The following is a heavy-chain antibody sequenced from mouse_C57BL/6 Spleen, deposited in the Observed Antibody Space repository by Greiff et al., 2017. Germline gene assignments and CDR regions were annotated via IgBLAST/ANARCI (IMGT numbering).Heavy chain of an antibody. V-gene: IGHV1-55*01. CDR1: GYTFTSYW. J-gene: IGHJ2*01. D-gene: IGHD2-1*01. Sequence: QVQLKQPGAELVKPGASVKMSCKASGYTFTSYWITWVKQRPGQGLEWIGDIYPGSGSTNYNEKFKSKATLTVDTSSSTAYMQLSSLTSEDSAVYYCARGGFGNYPFGYWGQGTTLTVSS. CDR2: IYPGSGST. CDR3: ARGGFGNYPFGY.